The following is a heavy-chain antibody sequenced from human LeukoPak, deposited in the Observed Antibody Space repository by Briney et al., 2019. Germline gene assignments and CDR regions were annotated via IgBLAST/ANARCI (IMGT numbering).Heavy chain of an antibody. J-gene: IGHJ3*02. CDR2: IYSGGST. V-gene: IGHV3-53*01. Sequence: GGSLRLSCAASGFTVSSNYMSWVRQAPGKGLEWVSVIYSGGSTYYADSVKGRFTISRDNSKNTLYLQMNSLRAEDTAVYYCAKDPPNYYDSSGYDAFDIWGQGTMVTVSS. CDR1: GFTVSSNY. CDR3: AKDPPNYYDSSGYDAFDI. D-gene: IGHD3-22*01.